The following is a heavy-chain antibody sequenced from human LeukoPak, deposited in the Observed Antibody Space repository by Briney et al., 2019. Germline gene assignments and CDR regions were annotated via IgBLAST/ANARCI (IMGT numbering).Heavy chain of an antibody. CDR3: ARMSYYDSSGDNWFDP. V-gene: IGHV1-46*01. J-gene: IGHJ5*02. Sequence: ASVNVSCKACGYTFTSYYMHWVRQAPGQGLEWMGISNPSGGSTSYEQKFQGRVTMTRDMSTSTVYMELSSLRSEDTAVYYCARMSYYDSSGDNWFDPWGQGTLVTVSS. CDR2: SNPSGGST. D-gene: IGHD3-22*01. CDR1: GYTFTSYY.